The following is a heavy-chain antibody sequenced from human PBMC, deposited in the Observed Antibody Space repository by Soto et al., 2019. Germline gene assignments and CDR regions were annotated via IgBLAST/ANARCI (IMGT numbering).Heavy chain of an antibody. V-gene: IGHV4-34*01. Sequence: QVQLQQWGAGLLKPSETLSLTCAVYGGSFSGYYWSWIRQPPGKGLEWIGEINHSGSTNYNPSLKRRVTISVDTSKNQFSLKLSSVTAADTAVSYCATNIAAAGTWFDPWGQGTLVTVSS. CDR3: ATNIAAAGTWFDP. D-gene: IGHD6-13*01. CDR2: INHSGST. CDR1: GGSFSGYY. J-gene: IGHJ5*02.